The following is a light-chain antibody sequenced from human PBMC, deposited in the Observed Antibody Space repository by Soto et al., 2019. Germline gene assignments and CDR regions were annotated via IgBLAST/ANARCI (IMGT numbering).Light chain of an antibody. CDR3: MQALQTPEYT. J-gene: IGKJ2*01. Sequence: DIVLTQSPLSLPVIPGEPASISCRSSQSLRHTNGYTYLDWYLQKPGQSPQLLIYLGSNRASGVTDRFTGSGSGTDFTLRISRVEAEDVGVYYCMQALQTPEYTFGQGTKLEIK. CDR1: QSLRHTNGYTY. CDR2: LGS. V-gene: IGKV2-28*01.